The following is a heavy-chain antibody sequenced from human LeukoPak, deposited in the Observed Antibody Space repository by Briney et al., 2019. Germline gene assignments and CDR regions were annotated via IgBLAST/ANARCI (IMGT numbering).Heavy chain of an antibody. V-gene: IGHV3-74*01. J-gene: IGHJ3*02. CDR3: ARDKYGGNSNAFDI. D-gene: IGHD4-23*01. Sequence: GGSLRLSCAASGFTFSNYWMDWVRQVPGKGPVWVSRVGTDGSSTAYAGYVKGRFTISRDNAKNTLYLQMNSLRVEDTAVYYCARDKYGGNSNAFDIWGQGTLVTVSS. CDR1: GFTFSNYW. CDR2: VGTDGSST.